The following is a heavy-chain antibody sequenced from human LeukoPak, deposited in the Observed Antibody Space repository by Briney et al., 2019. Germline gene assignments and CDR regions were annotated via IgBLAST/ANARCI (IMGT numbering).Heavy chain of an antibody. Sequence: PSETLSLTCTVSGGSISSGGYYWTWIRQHPGKGLEWIGYIYYGGSTYYNPSLKGRVTISVDTSKSQFSLNLSSVTAADTAVYYCARDSGFGSGSYSWGQGTLVTVSS. CDR1: GGSISSGGYY. CDR2: IYYGGST. V-gene: IGHV4-31*03. J-gene: IGHJ4*02. CDR3: ARDSGFGSGSYS. D-gene: IGHD3-10*01.